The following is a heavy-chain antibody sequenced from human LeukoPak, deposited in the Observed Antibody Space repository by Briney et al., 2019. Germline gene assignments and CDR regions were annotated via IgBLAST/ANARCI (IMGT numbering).Heavy chain of an antibody. CDR2: INTNTGNP. D-gene: IGHD5-18*01. J-gene: IGHJ5*02. CDR1: GYTFTSYA. CDR3: ARDGNSYGYVPWFDP. V-gene: IGHV7-4-1*02. Sequence: ASVKVSCKASGYTFTSYAMNWVRQAPGQGLEWMGWINTNTGNPTYAQGFTGRFVFSLDTSVSTAYLQISSLKAEDTAVYYCARDGNSYGYVPWFDPWGQGTLVTVSS.